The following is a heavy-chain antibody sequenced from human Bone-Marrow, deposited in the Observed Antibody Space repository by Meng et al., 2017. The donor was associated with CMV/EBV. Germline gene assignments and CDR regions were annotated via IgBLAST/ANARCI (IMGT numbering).Heavy chain of an antibody. V-gene: IGHV3-66*02. CDR3: ARASDY. Sequence: GESLKISCAASGFTFSSYAMSWVRQAPGKGLEWVSVIYSGGSTYYADSVKGRFTISRDNSKNTLYLQMNSLRAEDTAVYYCARASDYWGQGTLVTVSS. J-gene: IGHJ4*02. CDR2: IYSGGST. CDR1: GFTFSSYA.